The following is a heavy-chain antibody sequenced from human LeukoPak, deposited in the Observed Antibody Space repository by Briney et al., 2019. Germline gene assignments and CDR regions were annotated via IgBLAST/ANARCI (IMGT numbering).Heavy chain of an antibody. V-gene: IGHV3-66*01. J-gene: IGHJ4*02. CDR1: GFTVSSNY. CDR3: ARASKGFCRGGRCHLSYFDY. CDR2: IYSGDST. D-gene: IGHD2-15*01. Sequence: GGSLRLSCAASGFTVSSNYMSWVRQAPGKGLEWVSVIYSGDSTYYADSVKGRFTISRDNSKNTLYLQMNSLRAEDTAVYYCARASKGFCRGGRCHLSYFDYWGQGTLVTVSS.